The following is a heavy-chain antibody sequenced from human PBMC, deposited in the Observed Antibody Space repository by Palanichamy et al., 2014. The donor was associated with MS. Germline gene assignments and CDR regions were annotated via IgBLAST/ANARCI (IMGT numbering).Heavy chain of an antibody. J-gene: IGHJ5*02. CDR3: ARGRPGIVVVPRWWFDP. Sequence: QVQLQQWGAGLLKPSETLSLTCAVYGGSFSDYYWSWIRQPPGKGLEWIGEINHSGRTNYNPSLKSRVTISVDTSKNQFSLKMKSVTAADTAVYYCARGRPGIVVVPRWWFDPWGQGALVTVSS. CDR1: GGSFSDYY. V-gene: IGHV4-34*01. CDR2: INHSGRT. D-gene: IGHD3-22*01.